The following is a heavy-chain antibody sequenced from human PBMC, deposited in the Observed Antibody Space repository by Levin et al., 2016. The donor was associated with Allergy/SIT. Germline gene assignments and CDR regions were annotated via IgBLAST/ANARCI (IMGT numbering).Heavy chain of an antibody. D-gene: IGHD4-17*01. V-gene: IGHV1-69*01. J-gene: IGHJ6*03. Sequence: WVRQAPGQGLEWMGGIVPMFTAATYAQKFQGRLAITADESTSTVFMELSRLRSEDTAVYYCGRGGGWGGDFGLTYHYYYMDVWGSGTTVTVSS. CDR2: IVPMFTAA. CDR3: GRGGGWGGDFGLTYHYYYMDV.